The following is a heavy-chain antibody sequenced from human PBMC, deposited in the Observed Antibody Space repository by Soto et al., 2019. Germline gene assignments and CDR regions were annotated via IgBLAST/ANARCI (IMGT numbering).Heavy chain of an antibody. CDR1: GYNFTSYW. CDR3: ARRFESSLGAYYGMDV. J-gene: IGHJ6*02. V-gene: IGHV5-51*01. Sequence: PGESLKISCKGSGYNFTSYWIGWVRQMPGKGLEWMGIIYPGDSDTRYSPSFQGQVTISADKSISTAYLQWSSLKASDTAMYYCARRFESSLGAYYGMDVWGQGTTLTVSS. CDR2: IYPGDSDT. D-gene: IGHD3-10*01.